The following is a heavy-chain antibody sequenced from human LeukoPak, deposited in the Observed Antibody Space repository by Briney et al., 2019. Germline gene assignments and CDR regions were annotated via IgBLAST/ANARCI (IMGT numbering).Heavy chain of an antibody. Sequence: GGSLRLSCAASGFTFSSYAMHWVRQAPGKGLEWVAVISYDGSNKYYADSVKGRFTISRDNSKNTLYLQMNSLRAEDTAVYYCAKDTDYSSSGPIDYWGQGTLVTVSS. CDR2: ISYDGSNK. D-gene: IGHD6-6*01. CDR3: AKDTDYSSSGPIDY. V-gene: IGHV3-30-3*01. J-gene: IGHJ4*02. CDR1: GFTFSSYA.